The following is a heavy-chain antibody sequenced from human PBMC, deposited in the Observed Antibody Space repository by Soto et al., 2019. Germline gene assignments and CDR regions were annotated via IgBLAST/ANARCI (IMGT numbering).Heavy chain of an antibody. CDR3: ARDAILRYFDWLLEGDALDI. D-gene: IGHD3-9*01. J-gene: IGHJ3*02. Sequence: ASLKVSCKASGYTFTSYGISWVRQAPGQGLEWMGWISAYNGNTNYAQKLQGRVTMTTDTSTSTAYMELRSLRSDDTAVYYCARDAILRYFDWLLEGDALDIWGQGTMVTVSS. CDR1: GYTFTSYG. CDR2: ISAYNGNT. V-gene: IGHV1-18*01.